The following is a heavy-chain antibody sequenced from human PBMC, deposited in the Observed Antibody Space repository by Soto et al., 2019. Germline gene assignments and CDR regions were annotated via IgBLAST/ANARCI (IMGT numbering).Heavy chain of an antibody. CDR3: ARQIYDSDTGPNFQYYFDS. CDR2: IDPSDSQT. D-gene: IGHD3-22*01. J-gene: IGHJ4*02. Sequence: GESLKISCKGSGYSFTGYWITWVRQKPGKGLEWMGRIDPSDSQTYYSPSFRGHVTISVTKSITTVFLQWSSLRASDTAMYYCARQIYDSDTGPNFQYYFDSWGQGTPVTVSS. CDR1: GYSFTGYW. V-gene: IGHV5-10-1*01.